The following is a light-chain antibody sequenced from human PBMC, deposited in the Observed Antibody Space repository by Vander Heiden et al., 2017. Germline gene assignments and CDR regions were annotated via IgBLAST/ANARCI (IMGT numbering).Light chain of an antibody. CDR3: AAWDDSLNGYV. Sequence: QSVLTQPPSASGTPGQRVTISCSGSCSNIGSNTVNWYQQHPETAPKLLIYSNNQRPSGVPDRFSGSKSGTSASLAISGLQSEDEADYYCAAWDDSLNGYVFGTGTKVTVL. J-gene: IGLJ1*01. CDR1: CSNIGSNT. CDR2: SNN. V-gene: IGLV1-44*01.